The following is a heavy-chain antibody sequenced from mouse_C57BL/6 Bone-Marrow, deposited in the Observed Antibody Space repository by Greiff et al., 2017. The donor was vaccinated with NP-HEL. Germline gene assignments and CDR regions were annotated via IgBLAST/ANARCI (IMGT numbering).Heavy chain of an antibody. J-gene: IGHJ3*01. Sequence: QVQLQQSGPELVKPGASVKISCKASGYAFSSSWMNWVKQRPGKGLEWIGRLYPGDGDTTYNGKFKGKATLTADKPSSTAYMQLSSLTSEDSAVYFCARGRQLRFAYWGQGTLVTVSA. D-gene: IGHD3-2*02. V-gene: IGHV1-82*01. CDR3: ARGRQLRFAY. CDR1: GYAFSSSW. CDR2: LYPGDGDT.